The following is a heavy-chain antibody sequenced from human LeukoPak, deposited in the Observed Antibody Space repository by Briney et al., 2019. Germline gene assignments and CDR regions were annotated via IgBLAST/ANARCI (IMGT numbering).Heavy chain of an antibody. D-gene: IGHD3-10*01. CDR3: ARAEYYYGSGSHLPHYGMDV. CDR2: ISAYNGNT. J-gene: IGHJ6*02. Sequence: ASVKVSCKASDYTFTSYGISWVRQAPGQGLEWMGWISAYNGNTNYAQKLQGRVTMTTDTSTSTAYMELRSLRSDDTAVYYCARAEYYYGSGSHLPHYGMDVWGQGATVTVSS. CDR1: DYTFTSYG. V-gene: IGHV1-18*01.